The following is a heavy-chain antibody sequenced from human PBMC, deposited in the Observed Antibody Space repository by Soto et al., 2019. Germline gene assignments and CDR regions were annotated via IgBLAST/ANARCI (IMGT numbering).Heavy chain of an antibody. V-gene: IGHV1-69*02. CDR1: GGTVSSYT. J-gene: IGHJ6*02. CDR2: IIPILGIA. D-gene: IGHD2-21*01. CDR3: ARATGEIYYYYGMDV. Sequence: QVQLVQSGAEVKKPGSSVKVSCKASGGTVSSYTISWVRQAPGQGLEWMGRIIPILGIANYAQKFQGRVTITADKSTSTAYMELSSLRSEDTAVYYCARATGEIYYYYGMDVWGQGTTVTVSS.